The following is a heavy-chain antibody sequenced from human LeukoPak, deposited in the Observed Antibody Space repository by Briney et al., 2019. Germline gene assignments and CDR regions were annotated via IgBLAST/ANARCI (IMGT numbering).Heavy chain of an antibody. CDR1: GFTFSSYW. Sequence: SGGSLRLSCAASGFTFSSYWMHWVRHAPGKGLVWVSRINSDGSSTSYADSVKGRFTISRDNAKNTLYLHMNSLRAEDTAVYYCAREYLSYSGSPGYWGQGTLVTVSS. CDR2: INSDGSST. D-gene: IGHD1-26*01. J-gene: IGHJ4*02. CDR3: AREYLSYSGSPGY. V-gene: IGHV3-74*01.